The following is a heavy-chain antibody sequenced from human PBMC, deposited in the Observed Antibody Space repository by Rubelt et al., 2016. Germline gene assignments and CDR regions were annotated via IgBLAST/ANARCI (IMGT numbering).Heavy chain of an antibody. CDR1: GGSIRSYS. CDR3: ARGGSFHYYYHMDV. V-gene: IGHV4-59*01. D-gene: IGHD6-6*01. J-gene: IGHJ6*02. CDR2: VYYSGST. Sequence: QVQLQESGPGLVKPSETLSLTCTVSGGSIRSYSWSWIRQPPGKGLEWIGYVYYSGSTNYNPSLKNRLTLSVDTSKNQCSLKLSSVTAADTAVYYCARGGSFHYYYHMDVWGQGTTVTVSS.